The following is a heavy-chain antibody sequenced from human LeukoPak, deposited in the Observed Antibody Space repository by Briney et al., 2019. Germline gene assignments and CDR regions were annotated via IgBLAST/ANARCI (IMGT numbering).Heavy chain of an antibody. Sequence: GGSLRLSCAASGFTFDDYAMHWVRQAPGKGLEWVSGISWNSGSIGYADSVKGRFTISRDNAKNSLYLQMNSLRAEDTAVYYCAREGNPYYYDSSGADAFDIWGQGTMVTVSS. D-gene: IGHD3-22*01. CDR2: ISWNSGSI. J-gene: IGHJ3*02. CDR3: AREGNPYYYDSSGADAFDI. V-gene: IGHV3-9*01. CDR1: GFTFDDYA.